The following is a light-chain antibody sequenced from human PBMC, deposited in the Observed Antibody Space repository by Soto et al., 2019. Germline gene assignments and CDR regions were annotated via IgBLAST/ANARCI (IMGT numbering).Light chain of an antibody. CDR2: KAS. V-gene: IGKV1-5*03. J-gene: IGKJ1*01. CDR3: QQYNRDWT. CDR1: QTISTS. Sequence: DIHMTQSASTLSASIGDRVTITCRASQTISTSLALYQQKPGKAPKVLIYKASSLESGVPSRFSGSGSGTEFTLTISSLQPDDFATYYCQQYNRDWTFCQGTKVDIK.